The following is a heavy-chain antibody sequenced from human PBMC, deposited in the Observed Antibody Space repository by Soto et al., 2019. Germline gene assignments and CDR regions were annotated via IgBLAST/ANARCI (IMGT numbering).Heavy chain of an antibody. V-gene: IGHV4-31*03. D-gene: IGHD5-12*01. CDR3: VTNRGYDFYYFDS. J-gene: IGHJ4*02. CDR1: GLSIKTGGYY. CDR2: IYYSGTT. Sequence: PSETLSLTCTVSGLSIKTGGYYWTWIRQNPERGLEWIGYIYYSGTTYLNPSLESRISMSVDLSMNQFSMRLTSVTDADTAVYYCVTNRGYDFYYFDSGARGAQVTVP.